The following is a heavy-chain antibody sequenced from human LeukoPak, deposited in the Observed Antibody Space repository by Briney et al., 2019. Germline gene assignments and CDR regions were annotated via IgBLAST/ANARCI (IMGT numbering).Heavy chain of an antibody. J-gene: IGHJ4*02. CDR3: AKGPTYSSSSLFDY. V-gene: IGHV3-9*01. CDR2: ISWNGGTI. CDR1: GFTFHDYA. Sequence: GRSLRLSCAASGFTFHDYAMHSVRQAPGKGLEWVSGISWNGGTIDYADSVKGRFTISRDNAKNSLYRQINSLRPEDRALYYCAKGPTYSSSSLFDYWGQGILVAVSS. D-gene: IGHD6-6*01.